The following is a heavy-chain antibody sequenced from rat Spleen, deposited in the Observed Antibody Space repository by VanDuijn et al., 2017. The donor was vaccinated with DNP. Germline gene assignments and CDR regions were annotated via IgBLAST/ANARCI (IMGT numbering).Heavy chain of an antibody. CDR2: INKDSSTI. CDR3: ERGPNYGGWSDYFDY. CDR1: GFNFNDYW. V-gene: IGHV4-2*01. D-gene: IGHD1-11*01. J-gene: IGHJ2*01. Sequence: EVKLVESGGGLVQPGRSLKLSCAASGFNFNDYWMGWVRQAPGKGLEWIGQINKDSSTIHYIPSLKDKFTISRDNAQNTLYLQMSKLGSEDTAIYYCERGPNYGGWSDYFDYRGQGVMVTVSS.